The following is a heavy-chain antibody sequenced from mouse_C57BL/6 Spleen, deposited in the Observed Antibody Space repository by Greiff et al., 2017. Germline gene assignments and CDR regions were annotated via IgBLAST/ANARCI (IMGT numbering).Heavy chain of an antibody. CDR1: GFTFSDYG. Sequence: VQLKESGGGLVKPGGSLKLSCAASGFTFSDYGMHWVRQAPEKGLEWVAYISSGSSTIYYADKVKGRFTLSRDNAKNTLFLQMTSLRSEDTAMYYCSSPSTTVVAPFAYWGQGTLVTVSA. CDR3: SSPSTTVVAPFAY. V-gene: IGHV5-17*01. J-gene: IGHJ3*01. CDR2: ISSGSSTI. D-gene: IGHD1-1*01.